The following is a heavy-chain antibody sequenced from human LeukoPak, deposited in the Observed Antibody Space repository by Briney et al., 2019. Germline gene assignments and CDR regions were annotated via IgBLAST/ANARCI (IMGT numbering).Heavy chain of an antibody. D-gene: IGHD5-12*01. CDR2: ISGSGGST. V-gene: IGHV3-23*01. CDR1: GFTFSSYA. J-gene: IGHJ4*02. CDR3: AKEHGVDIVAMGPFDY. Sequence: GGSLRLSCAASGFTFSSYAMSWVRQAPGKGLEWVSAISGSGGSTYYADSVKGRFTISRDNSKNTLYLQMNSLRAEDTAVYYCAKEHGVDIVAMGPFDYWGQGTLVTVSS.